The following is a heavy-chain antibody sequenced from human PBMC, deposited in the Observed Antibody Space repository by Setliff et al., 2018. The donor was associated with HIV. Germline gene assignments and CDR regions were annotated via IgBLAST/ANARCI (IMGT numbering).Heavy chain of an antibody. CDR1: GFTFSSYA. Sequence: GGSLRLSCAASGFTFSSYAMSWVRQAPGKGLEWVSAISGSGGSTYCADSVKGRFTISRDNSKNTLYLQMNSLRPEDTAVYYCAKVPVEMATITLLFFDYWGQGTLVTVSS. V-gene: IGHV3-23*01. D-gene: IGHD5-12*01. J-gene: IGHJ4*02. CDR2: ISGSGGST. CDR3: AKVPVEMATITLLFFDY.